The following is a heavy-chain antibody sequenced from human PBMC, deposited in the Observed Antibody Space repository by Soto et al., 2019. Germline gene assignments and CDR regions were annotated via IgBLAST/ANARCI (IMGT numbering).Heavy chain of an antibody. J-gene: IGHJ3*02. D-gene: IGHD6-19*01. CDR1: GFTFSSYG. CDR2: ISYDGSNK. Sequence: QVQLVESGGGVVQPGRSPRLSCAASGFTFSSYGMHWVRQAPGKGLEWVAVISYDGSNKYYADSVKGRFTISRDNSKNTLYLQMNSLRAEDTAVYYCANGVAVAGKGDDAFDIWGQGTMVTVSS. V-gene: IGHV3-30*18. CDR3: ANGVAVAGKGDDAFDI.